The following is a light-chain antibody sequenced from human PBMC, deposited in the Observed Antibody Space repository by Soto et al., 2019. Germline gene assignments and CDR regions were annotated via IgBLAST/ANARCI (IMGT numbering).Light chain of an antibody. V-gene: IGLV3-1*01. CDR1: KLGDKY. J-gene: IGLJ2*01. CDR3: QAWDISTYVV. Sequence: SYELTQPPSVSVSPGQTASITCSGDKLGDKYTCWYQQKPGRSPVLVIYQDTKRPSGIPERFSGSNSGNTATLTISGTQAMDEADYYCQAWDISTYVVFGGGTKVTVL. CDR2: QDT.